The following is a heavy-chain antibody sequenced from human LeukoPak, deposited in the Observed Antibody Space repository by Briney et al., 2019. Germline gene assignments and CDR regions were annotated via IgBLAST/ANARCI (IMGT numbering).Heavy chain of an antibody. V-gene: IGHV1-18*01. Sequence: ASVKVSCKASGYTFINYGINWVRQAPGQGLEWMGWISAYNGNTNYAQKLQGRVTMTTDTSTSTAYMELRSLRSDDTAVYYCARVAYCGGDCYYFDYWGQGTLVTVSS. CDR2: ISAYNGNT. D-gene: IGHD2-21*02. CDR3: ARVAYCGGDCYYFDY. CDR1: GYTFINYG. J-gene: IGHJ4*02.